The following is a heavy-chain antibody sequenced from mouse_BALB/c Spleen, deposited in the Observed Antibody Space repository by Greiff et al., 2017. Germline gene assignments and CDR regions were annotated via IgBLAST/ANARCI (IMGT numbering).Heavy chain of an antibody. CDR1: GFNIKDTY. CDR3: AKGGLTTAWVAY. CDR2: IDPAHGNP. D-gene: IGHD2-12*01. Sequence: VQLQQSGAELVKPGASVTLSCTASGFNIKDTYMHWVKQRPEQGLEWIGRIDPAHGNPKYDPKFQGKATITADTSSNTAYLQLSSLTSEDTAVDYCAKGGLTTAWVAYWGQGTLVTGSA. V-gene: IGHV14-3*02. J-gene: IGHJ3*01.